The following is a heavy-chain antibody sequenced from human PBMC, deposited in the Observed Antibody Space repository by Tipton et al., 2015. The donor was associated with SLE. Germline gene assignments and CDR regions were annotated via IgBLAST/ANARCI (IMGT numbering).Heavy chain of an antibody. CDR3: ARVAAWAFGM. V-gene: IGHV4-39*02. Sequence: TLSLTCTVSGGSISSGSYSWGWIRQSPGQGLEWVGSLYAGGSTYFHPSLKSRASISADASKNHFSLKLNSVTAADTAVYFCARVAAWAFGMWGQGTMVTVSS. D-gene: IGHD2-15*01. CDR1: GGSISSGSYS. CDR2: LYAGGST. J-gene: IGHJ3*02.